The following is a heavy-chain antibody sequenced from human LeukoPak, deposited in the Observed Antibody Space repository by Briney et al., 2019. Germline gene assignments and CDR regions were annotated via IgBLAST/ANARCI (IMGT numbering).Heavy chain of an antibody. CDR3: ARGPDSSGYYPFDY. CDR1: GYPFNTYY. D-gene: IGHD3-22*01. V-gene: IGHV1-2*02. CDR2: INPNSGFT. Sequence: ASVKVSCKASGYPFNTYYMHWVRQAPGQGLEWMGWINPNSGFTNYAQNFQGRLTMTRDTSISTAYMGVSRLKSDDTAVYYCARGPDSSGYYPFDYWGQGTLLTVSS. J-gene: IGHJ4*02.